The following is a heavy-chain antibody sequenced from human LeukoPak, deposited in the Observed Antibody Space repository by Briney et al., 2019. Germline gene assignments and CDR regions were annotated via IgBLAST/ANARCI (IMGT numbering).Heavy chain of an antibody. V-gene: IGHV4-39*01. Sequence: SETLSLTCTVSGGSISSNNYSWGWIRQPPGKGLEWIGSIYYSGSTYYNPSLKSRVTISVDTSKNQFSLKLSSVTAADTAVYYCARRKRGGLLLIRVFDYWGQGTLVTVSS. CDR3: ARRKRGGLLLIRVFDY. CDR2: IYYSGST. J-gene: IGHJ4*02. CDR1: GGSISSNNYS. D-gene: IGHD3-22*01.